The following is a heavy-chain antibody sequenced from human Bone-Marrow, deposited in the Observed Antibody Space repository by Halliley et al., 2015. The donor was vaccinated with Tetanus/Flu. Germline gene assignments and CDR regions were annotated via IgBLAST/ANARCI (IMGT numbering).Heavy chain of an antibody. Sequence: QLVQSGAEVKKPGASVKVSCKASGYTFTSYGISWVRQAPGQGLEWMGWISAHNGNTNCAQKLQGRVTMTTDTSTSTVYMDLRSLRSDDTAVYYCARDQYSSSYYGMDVWGQGTTVTVSS. CDR1: GYTFTSYG. CDR3: ARDQYSSSYYGMDV. J-gene: IGHJ6*02. D-gene: IGHD6-6*01. CDR2: ISAHNGNT. V-gene: IGHV1-18*04.